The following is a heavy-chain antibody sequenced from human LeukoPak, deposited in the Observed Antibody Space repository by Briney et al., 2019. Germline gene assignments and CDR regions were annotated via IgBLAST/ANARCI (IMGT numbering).Heavy chain of an antibody. CDR3: ARAQDSSGWYY. CDR1: GHTFTSYD. V-gene: IGHV1-8*01. J-gene: IGHJ4*02. CDR2: MNPNSGNT. D-gene: IGHD6-19*01. Sequence: EASVKVSCKASGHTFTSYDINWVRQATGQGLEWTGWMNPNSGNTGYAQKFQGRVTMTRNTSISTAYMELSSLRSEDTAVYYCARAQDSSGWYYWGQGTLVTVSS.